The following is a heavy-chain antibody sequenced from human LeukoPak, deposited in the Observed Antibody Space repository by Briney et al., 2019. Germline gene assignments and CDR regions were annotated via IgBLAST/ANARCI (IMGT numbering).Heavy chain of an antibody. CDR2: IWYDGSNK. J-gene: IGHJ6*02. V-gene: IGHV3-33*08. Sequence: GGSLRLSCAASGFTFSSYSMNWVRQAPGKGLEWVAVIWYDGSNKYYADSVKGRFTISRDNSKNTLYLQMNSLRAEDTAVYYCARSVVATRYYYYGMDVWGQGTTVTVSS. CDR1: GFTFSSYS. D-gene: IGHD5-12*01. CDR3: ARSVVATRYYYYGMDV.